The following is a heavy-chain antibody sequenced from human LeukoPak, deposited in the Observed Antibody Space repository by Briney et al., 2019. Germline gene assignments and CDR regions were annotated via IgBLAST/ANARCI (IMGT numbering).Heavy chain of an antibody. CDR2: ISSSSSYI. CDR3: ARGSDYGDYPPDY. V-gene: IGHV3-21*01. Sequence: GGPLRLSCAASGFTFSSYSMKWVRQAPGKGLEGVSSISSSSSYIYYADSVKGRFTISRDNAKNSLYLQMNSLRAEDTAVYYCARGSDYGDYPPDYWGQGTLVTVSS. J-gene: IGHJ4*02. CDR1: GFTFSSYS. D-gene: IGHD4-17*01.